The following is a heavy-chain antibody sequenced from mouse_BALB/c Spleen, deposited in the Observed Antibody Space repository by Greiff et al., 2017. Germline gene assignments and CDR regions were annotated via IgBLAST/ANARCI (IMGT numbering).Heavy chain of an antibody. CDR3: ARYDFYYAMDY. V-gene: IGHV5-9-4*01. D-gene: IGHD2-12*01. CDR1: GFTFSSYA. Sequence: EVKLVESGGDLVKPGGSLKLSCAASGFTFSSYAMSWVRQSPEKRLEWVAEISSGGSYTYYPDTVTGRFTISRDNAKNTLYLEMSSLRSEDTAMYYCARYDFYYAMDYWGQGTSVTVSS. CDR2: ISSGGSYT. J-gene: IGHJ4*01.